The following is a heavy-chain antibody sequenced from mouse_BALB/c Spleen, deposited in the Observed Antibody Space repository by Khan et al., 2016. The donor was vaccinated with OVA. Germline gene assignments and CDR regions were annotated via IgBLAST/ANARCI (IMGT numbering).Heavy chain of an antibody. CDR1: GFTFTDYY. V-gene: IGHV7-3*02. CDR3: ARVDYGYGFAY. D-gene: IGHD1-2*01. J-gene: IGHJ3*01. Sequence: EVALVESGGGLVQPGGSLRLSCATSGFTFTDYYMNWVRQPPGKALEWLGFIRKKASGYTTEYSPSVKGRFTISRDNSQRILYLQMNTLRAEDSATYYCARVDYGYGFAYWGQGTLVTVSA. CDR2: IRKKASGYTT.